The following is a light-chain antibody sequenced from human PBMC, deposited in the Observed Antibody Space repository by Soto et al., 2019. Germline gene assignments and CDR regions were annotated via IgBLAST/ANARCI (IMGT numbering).Light chain of an antibody. CDR1: RSVSRY. CDR3: QQRTNWPLT. Sequence: EIVLTQSPATLSSSPGERATLSCRASRSVSRYLAWYQQKPGQAPRLLIYDASNRATGIPARFSGSGSGTDFTLTISSLEPEDFAVYYCQQRTNWPLTFGGGTKVEIK. J-gene: IGKJ4*01. V-gene: IGKV3-11*01. CDR2: DAS.